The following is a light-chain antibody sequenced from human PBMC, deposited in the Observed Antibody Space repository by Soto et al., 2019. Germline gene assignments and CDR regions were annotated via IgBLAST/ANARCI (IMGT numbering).Light chain of an antibody. J-gene: IGKJ1*01. Sequence: EMVLTQSPDTLSLSPGERATLSCRASQTVSSNFLAWYQQRPGQAPRLLIYGASSRATGIPDRFSGSGSGTDFTLTISGLQSEDFAVYYCQQYNNWPQTFGQGTKVDIK. CDR1: QTVSSN. CDR2: GAS. CDR3: QQYNNWPQT. V-gene: IGKV3D-15*01.